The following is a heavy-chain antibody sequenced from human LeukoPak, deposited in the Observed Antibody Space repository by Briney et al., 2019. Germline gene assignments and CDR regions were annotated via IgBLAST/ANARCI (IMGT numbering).Heavy chain of an antibody. CDR3: ARETSLAGFASGLGFNY. J-gene: IGHJ4*02. D-gene: IGHD6-19*01. V-gene: IGHV4-59*01. CDR2: IYVSGYT. Sequence: PSETLSLTCTVSGGSTSGWYWNWIRQPPAKGLDRMGFIYVSGYTNYNPSLKSRVTMSIDTSKNHFSLKLTSVTAAGTATCYCARETSLAGFASGLGFNYWGQGILVTVSS. CDR1: GGSTSGWY.